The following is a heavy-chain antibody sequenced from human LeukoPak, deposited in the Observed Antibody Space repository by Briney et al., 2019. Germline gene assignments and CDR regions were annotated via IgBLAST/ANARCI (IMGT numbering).Heavy chain of an antibody. CDR2: ISPGDSDT. CDR1: GYSFSSYW. CDR3: ARHGTSSSNWYFDY. J-gene: IGHJ4*02. V-gene: IGHV5-51*01. D-gene: IGHD6-13*01. Sequence: GESLKISCKGSGYSFSSYWIGWVRQMPGKGLEWMGIISPGDSDTRYSPSSQGQVTVSADKSISTAYLQWSSLKASDTAMYYCARHGTSSSNWYFDYWGQGTLVTVSS.